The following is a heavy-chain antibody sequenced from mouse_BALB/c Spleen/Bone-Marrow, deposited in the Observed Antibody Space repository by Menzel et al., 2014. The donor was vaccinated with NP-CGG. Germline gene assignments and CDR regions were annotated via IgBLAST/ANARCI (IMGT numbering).Heavy chain of an antibody. CDR2: IYPGNSDT. J-gene: IGHJ4*01. D-gene: IGHD1-1*01. CDR1: GYTFTSYW. CDR3: TRVITAVLATRAMDY. Sequence: VQLKQSGTVLARPGASVKMSCKASGYTFTSYWMHWVKQRPGQGLEWIGAIYPGNSDTSYNQKFKGKAKLTAVTSTSXAYMELSSLTNEDSAVYYCTRVITAVLATRAMDYWGQGSSVTVSS. V-gene: IGHV1-5*01.